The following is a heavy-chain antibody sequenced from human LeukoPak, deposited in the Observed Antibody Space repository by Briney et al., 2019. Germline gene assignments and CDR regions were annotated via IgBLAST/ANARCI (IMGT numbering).Heavy chain of an antibody. V-gene: IGHV4-31*03. Sequence: SETLSLTCTVSGGSINSGASYWSWIRQRPGKGLEWIGYIYYSGSTYYNPSLKSRVTISVDTSKNQFSLKLSSVTAADTAVYYCATHFYDFWSGYPYPLDYWGQGTLVTVSS. CDR2: IYYSGST. CDR1: GGSINSGASY. D-gene: IGHD3-3*01. CDR3: ATHFYDFWSGYPYPLDY. J-gene: IGHJ4*02.